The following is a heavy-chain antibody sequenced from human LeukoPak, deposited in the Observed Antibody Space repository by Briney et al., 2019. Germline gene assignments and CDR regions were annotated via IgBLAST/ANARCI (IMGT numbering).Heavy chain of an antibody. CDR2: IWNDASNK. D-gene: IGHD6-6*01. J-gene: IGHJ4*02. CDR1: GFTFSTYG. V-gene: IGHV3-33*01. CDR3: ATEYSSSSAFDY. Sequence: GGSLRLSCAASGFTFSTYGMHWVRQAPGKGLEWVAMIWNDASNKYYAESVKGRFTISRDNSKNTLYPQMNSLRAEDTAVYFCATEYSSSSAFDYWGQGTLVTVSS.